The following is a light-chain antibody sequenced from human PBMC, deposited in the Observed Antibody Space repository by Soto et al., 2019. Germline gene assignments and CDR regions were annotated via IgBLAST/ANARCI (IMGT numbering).Light chain of an antibody. CDR1: SSDIGGYNS. Sequence: QHVLTQPASVSGSPGQSITISCTGTSSDIGGYNSVSWYQQHPGKAPKLMLFEVSDRPSGVSNRFSGSKSGNTASLTISGLQAEDEADYYCSSYTTRGTLVFGGGTKVTVL. V-gene: IGLV2-14*01. CDR2: EVS. J-gene: IGLJ2*01. CDR3: SSYTTRGTLV.